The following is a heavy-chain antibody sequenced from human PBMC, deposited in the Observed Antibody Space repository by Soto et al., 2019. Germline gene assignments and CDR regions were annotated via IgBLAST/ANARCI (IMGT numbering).Heavy chain of an antibody. CDR3: ARDFPPWYDSSGGSGSYGMDV. J-gene: IGHJ6*02. CDR2: TYYRSRWYN. Sequence: SQTLSLTCAISGDSVSSNSAAWNWIRQSPSRGLEWLGRTYYRSRWYNDYAVSVKSRITVNPDTSKNQFSLHLNSVTPEDTAVYYCARDFPPWYDSSGGSGSYGMDVWGQGTTVTVSS. CDR1: GDSVSSNSAA. D-gene: IGHD3-22*01. V-gene: IGHV6-1*01.